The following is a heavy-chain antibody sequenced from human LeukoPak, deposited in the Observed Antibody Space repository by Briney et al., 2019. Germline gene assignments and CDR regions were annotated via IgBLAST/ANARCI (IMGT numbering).Heavy chain of an antibody. V-gene: IGHV3-30*04. CDR2: ISYDGSIK. J-gene: IGHJ4*02. CDR1: GFTFSSHA. CDR3: ARVPAAGHFDY. Sequence: GGSLRLSCAASGFTFSSHAMHWVRQAPGKGLEWVAVISYDGSIKYYADSVKGRFTISRDNSRNTLYLQMNSLRGADTALYFCARVPAAGHFDYWGQGTLVTVSS. D-gene: IGHD2-2*01.